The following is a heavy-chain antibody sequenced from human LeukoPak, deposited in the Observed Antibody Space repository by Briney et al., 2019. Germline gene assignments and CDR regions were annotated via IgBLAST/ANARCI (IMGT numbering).Heavy chain of an antibody. J-gene: IGHJ5*02. V-gene: IGHV3-74*01. Sequence: GGSLRLSCVASGFTFSNYWMHWVRQPPGKGLVWVSRIYVDGCTTNYADSVKGRFTISRDNAKNTVYLEMNSLSVEDTATYYCIRDFRSADLWGQGTLVTVTS. CDR3: IRDFRSADL. CDR2: IYVDGCTT. CDR1: GFTFSNYW.